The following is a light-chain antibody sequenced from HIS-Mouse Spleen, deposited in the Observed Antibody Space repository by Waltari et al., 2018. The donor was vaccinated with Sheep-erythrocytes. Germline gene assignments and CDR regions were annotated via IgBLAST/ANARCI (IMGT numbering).Light chain of an antibody. CDR1: ALPKQY. V-gene: IGLV3-25*03. J-gene: IGLJ1*01. Sequence: GQTARITCSGDALPKQYAYWYQQKPGQAPVVVIYKDSERPSGIPERFSGSSSGTTVTLTISGVQAEDEADYYCQSADSSGTYVFGTGTKVTVL. CDR3: QSADSSGTYV. CDR2: KDS.